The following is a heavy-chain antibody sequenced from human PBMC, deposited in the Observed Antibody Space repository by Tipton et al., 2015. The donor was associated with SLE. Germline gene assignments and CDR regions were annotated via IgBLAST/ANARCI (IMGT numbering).Heavy chain of an antibody. CDR3: ARLQARPV. J-gene: IGHJ3*01. V-gene: IGHV4-34*01. CDR1: GGSISNYH. CDR2: INHSGST. Sequence: TLSLTCSVSGGSISNYHWSWIRQPPGGGLEWIGYINHSGSTNYNPSLKSRVTISVDTSKNQFSRKLSSVTAADTAVYYCARLQARPVWGQGTMVTVSS.